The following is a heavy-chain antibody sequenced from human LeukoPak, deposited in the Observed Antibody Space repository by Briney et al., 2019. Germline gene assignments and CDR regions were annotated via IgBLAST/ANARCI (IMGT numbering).Heavy chain of an antibody. CDR3: ARDSSGTTYLAY. Sequence: EASVKVSFKASGYTFTSYYMHWVRQAPGQGLEWMGIINPSGGSTSYAQKFQGRVTMTRDMSTSTVYMELSSLRSEDTAVYYCARDSSGTTYLAYWGQGTLVTVSS. V-gene: IGHV1-46*01. J-gene: IGHJ4*02. CDR1: GYTFTSYY. CDR2: INPSGGST. D-gene: IGHD1-7*01.